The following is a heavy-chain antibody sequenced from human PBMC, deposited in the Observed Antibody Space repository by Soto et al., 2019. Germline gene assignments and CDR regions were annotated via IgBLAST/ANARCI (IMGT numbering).Heavy chain of an antibody. V-gene: IGHV3-23*01. CDR3: AKSGGASPYYFDY. D-gene: IGHD1-26*01. CDR2: ISVSGGGT. J-gene: IGHJ4*02. CDR1: AFTFNTYA. Sequence: EVQLLESGGGLVQPGGSLRLSCAASAFTFNTYAMGWVRQAPGKGLEWVSAISVSGGGTYYADSVKGRFTISRDTSKNTLYLQMNSLRADATAVYYCAKSGGASPYYFDYWGRGTLVTVSS.